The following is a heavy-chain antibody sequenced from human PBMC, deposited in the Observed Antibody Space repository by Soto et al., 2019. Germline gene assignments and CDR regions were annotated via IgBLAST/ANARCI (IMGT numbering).Heavy chain of an antibody. CDR3: ARVGAHKRIAVAGYYSYYGMDV. V-gene: IGHV3-21*01. CDR2: ISSSSSYI. Sequence: GGSLRLSCAASGFTFSSYSMNWVRQAPGKGLEWVSSISSSSSYIYYADSVKGRFTISRDNAKNSLYLQMNSLRAEDTAVYYCARVGAHKRIAVAGYYSYYGMDVWGQGTTVTVSS. CDR1: GFTFSSYS. D-gene: IGHD6-19*01. J-gene: IGHJ6*02.